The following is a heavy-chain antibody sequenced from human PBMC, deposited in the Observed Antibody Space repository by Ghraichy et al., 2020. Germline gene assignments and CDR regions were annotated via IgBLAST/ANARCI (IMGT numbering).Heavy chain of an antibody. J-gene: IGHJ3*02. D-gene: IGHD3-22*01. CDR1: GFTFSTYW. CDR3: ARDPLIDDNNGYGAFDI. V-gene: IGHV3-7*01. Sequence: GGSLRLSCAASGFTFSTYWMTWVRQAPGKGLEWVANIKPDGGDKYYVDSVKGRFTISRDNAKNSLYLQMNSLRVEDTAIYYCARDPLIDDNNGYGAFDIWGQGTLVTVS. CDR2: IKPDGGDK.